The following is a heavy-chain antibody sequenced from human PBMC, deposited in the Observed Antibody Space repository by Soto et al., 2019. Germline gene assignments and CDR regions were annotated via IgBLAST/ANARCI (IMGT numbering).Heavy chain of an antibody. J-gene: IGHJ4*02. D-gene: IGHD4-17*01. Sequence: GGSLRLSCAASGFPFSSYAMNWVRQAPGKGLEWVSTISHSGDITYYADSVRGRFTISRDNSKNTLFLQMSSLRTADTAVYYCAKEPLPPTTARFGGSFDYWGQGTLVTVSS. CDR2: ISHSGDIT. V-gene: IGHV3-23*01. CDR1: GFPFSSYA. CDR3: AKEPLPPTTARFGGSFDY.